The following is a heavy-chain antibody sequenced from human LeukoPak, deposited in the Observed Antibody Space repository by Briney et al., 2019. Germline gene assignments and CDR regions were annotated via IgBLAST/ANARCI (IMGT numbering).Heavy chain of an antibody. CDR1: GHTFTGFY. CDR2: INPNSGDT. D-gene: IGHD2-2*03. J-gene: IGHJ5*02. Sequence: ASVKVSCKASGHTFTGFYMHWVRQAPGQGLEWMGWINPNSGDTHYAQKFQGRVTMTRDTFISTAYMELSRLRSDDTAVYYCAKDGVDIVVVPAAMVGLSGFDPWGQGTLVTVSS. CDR3: AKDGVDIVVVPAAMVGLSGFDP. V-gene: IGHV1-2*02.